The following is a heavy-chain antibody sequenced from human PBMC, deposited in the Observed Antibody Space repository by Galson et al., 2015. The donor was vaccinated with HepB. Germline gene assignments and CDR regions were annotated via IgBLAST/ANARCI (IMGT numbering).Heavy chain of an antibody. J-gene: IGHJ2*01. D-gene: IGHD3-10*01. CDR1: GFTFSSYA. Sequence: SLRLSCAASGFTFSSYAMHWVRQAPGKGLEWVAVISYDGSNKYYADSVKGRFTISRDNSKNTLYLQMNSLRAEDTAVYYCARDLTMVRGVFDLWGRGTLVTVSS. V-gene: IGHV3-30-3*01. CDR2: ISYDGSNK. CDR3: ARDLTMVRGVFDL.